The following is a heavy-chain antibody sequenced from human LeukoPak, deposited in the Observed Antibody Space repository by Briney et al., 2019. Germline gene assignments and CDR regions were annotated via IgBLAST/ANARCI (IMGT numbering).Heavy chain of an antibody. J-gene: IGHJ6*03. V-gene: IGHV4-31*03. Sequence: SETLSLTCTVSGGSISSGGYYWSWIRQHPGKGLEWIGYIYYSGSTYYNPSLKSRVTISVDTSKNQFSLKLSSVTAADTAVYYCARETLLQSYYYYYYMDVWGKGTTVTVSS. CDR1: GGSISSGGYY. CDR3: ARETLLQSYYYYYYMDV. CDR2: IYYSGST.